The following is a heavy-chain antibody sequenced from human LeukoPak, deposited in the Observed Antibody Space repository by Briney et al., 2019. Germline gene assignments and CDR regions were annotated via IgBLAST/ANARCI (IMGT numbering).Heavy chain of an antibody. CDR2: IKQDGSEK. CDR3: ARDFFAFGGVIALLDY. CDR1: GFTFNSYW. V-gene: IGHV3-7*01. J-gene: IGHJ4*02. Sequence: GGSLRLSCAASGFTFNSYWMSWVRQAPGKGLEWVANIKQDGSEKYYVDSVKGRFTISRDNAKNSLYLQMNSLRDEDTAVYYCARDFFAFGGVIALLDYWGQGTLVTVSS. D-gene: IGHD3-16*02.